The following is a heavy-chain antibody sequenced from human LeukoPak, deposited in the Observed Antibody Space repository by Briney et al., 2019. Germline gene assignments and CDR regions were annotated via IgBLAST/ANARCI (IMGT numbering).Heavy chain of an antibody. CDR3: ARGVLMVYAIPNYFDY. CDR2: INHSGST. J-gene: IGHJ4*02. Sequence: SETLSLTCAVYGGSFSGYYWSWIRQPPGKGLEWIGEINHSGSTNYNPSLKSRVTISADTSKNQFSLKLSSVTAADTAVYYCARGVLMVYAIPNYFDYWGQGTLVTVSS. D-gene: IGHD2-8*01. V-gene: IGHV4-34*01. CDR1: GGSFSGYY.